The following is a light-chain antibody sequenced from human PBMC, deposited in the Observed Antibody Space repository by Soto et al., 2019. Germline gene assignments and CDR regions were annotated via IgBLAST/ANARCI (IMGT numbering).Light chain of an antibody. CDR3: NSYITIGTLGGV. J-gene: IGLJ3*02. CDR2: EVD. CDR1: SNDIGAHYY. Sequence: QSALTQPASVSGSLGQSITISCTGTSNDIGAHYYVSWYQHHPGKAPKLIIFEVDRRPSGVSGRFSGSKSANTASLIISGLQPEDEADYYCNSYITIGTLGGVFGGGTKVTVL. V-gene: IGLV2-14*01.